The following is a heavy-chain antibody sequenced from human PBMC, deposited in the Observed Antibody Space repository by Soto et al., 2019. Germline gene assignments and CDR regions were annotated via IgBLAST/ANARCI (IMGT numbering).Heavy chain of an antibody. CDR1: GFTFSSSA. V-gene: IGHV3-23*01. CDR3: AKEISWNYYFDY. D-gene: IGHD1-1*01. J-gene: IGHJ4*02. Sequence: GGALRLSCAASGFTFSSSAMSWVRQAPGKGLEWVSAISFSSSSSHYADPVKGRFTISRDNSKNTLYLQMNSLRAEDTAVYYCAKEISWNYYFDYWGQGAVVTVYS. CDR2: ISFSSSSS.